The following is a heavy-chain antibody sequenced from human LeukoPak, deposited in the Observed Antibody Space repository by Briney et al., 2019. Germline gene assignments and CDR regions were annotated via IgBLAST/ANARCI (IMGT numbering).Heavy chain of an antibody. CDR2: INHSGST. CDR1: GGSFSGYY. CDR3: ACFNTGSPIDY. D-gene: IGHD1-1*01. V-gene: IGHV4-34*01. Sequence: SETLSLTCAVYGGSFSGYYWSWIRQPPGKGLEWIGEINHSGSTNYNPSLKSRVTISVDTSKNQFSLKLSSVTAADTAVYYCACFNTGSPIDYWGQGTLVTVSS. J-gene: IGHJ4*02.